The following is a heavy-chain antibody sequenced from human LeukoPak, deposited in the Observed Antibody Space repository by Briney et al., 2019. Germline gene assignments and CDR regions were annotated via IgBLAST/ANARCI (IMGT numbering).Heavy chain of an antibody. CDR2: IKQDGSEK. D-gene: IGHD5-12*01. CDR3: ARVGWRVATSNYYFDY. Sequence: GGSLRLSCAASGFTFSSYWMSWVRQAPGKGLEWVANIKQDGSEKYYADSVKGRFTISRDNAKNSLYLQMNSLRAEDTAVYYCARVGWRVATSNYYFDYWGQGTLVTVSS. J-gene: IGHJ4*02. V-gene: IGHV3-7*01. CDR1: GFTFSSYW.